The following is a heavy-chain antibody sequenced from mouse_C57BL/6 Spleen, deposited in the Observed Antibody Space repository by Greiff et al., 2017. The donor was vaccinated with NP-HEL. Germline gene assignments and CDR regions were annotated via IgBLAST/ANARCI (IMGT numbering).Heavy chain of an antibody. CDR2: IYPGDGDT. D-gene: IGHD1-1*01. CDR1: GYAFSSYW. V-gene: IGHV1-80*01. Sequence: QGQRKQVGAELVKPGASVKISCKASGYAFSSYWMNWVKQRPGKGLEWIGQIYPGDGDTNYNGKFKGKATLTADKSSSTAYMQLSSLTSKDSAVYFCARDYYGSRDDFDYWGQGTTLTVSS. J-gene: IGHJ2*01. CDR3: ARDYYGSRDDFDY.